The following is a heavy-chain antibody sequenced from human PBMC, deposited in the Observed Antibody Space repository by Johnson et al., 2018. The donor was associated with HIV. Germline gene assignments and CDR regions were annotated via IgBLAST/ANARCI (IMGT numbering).Heavy chain of an antibody. V-gene: IGHV3-66*01. CDR2: IYSGGTT. D-gene: IGHD2-21*02. CDR1: GFTVSSNY. J-gene: IGHJ3*02. Sequence: VQLVESGGGLVHPGGSLRLSCAASGFTVSSNYMSWVRQAPGKGLEWVSVIYSGGTTYYADYVKGRFTISRDNSKNTLYLQMNSLRAEDTAVYYCARDLLIAYCGGDCWDAFDIWGQGTMVTVSS. CDR3: ARDLLIAYCGGDCWDAFDI.